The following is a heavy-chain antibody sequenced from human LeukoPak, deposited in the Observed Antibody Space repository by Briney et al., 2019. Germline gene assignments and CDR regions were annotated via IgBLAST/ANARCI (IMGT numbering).Heavy chain of an antibody. D-gene: IGHD4-23*01. CDR2: MTWEGSEM. J-gene: IGHJ4*02. CDR1: GFIFGSYW. CDR3: ARTPIYGGRYFDS. V-gene: IGHV3-7*01. Sequence: PGGSLRLSCAASGFIFGSYWLSWVRQAPGKGLAWVATMTWEGSEMYYVDSVKGRFTISRDDAMNSLHLQLNSLRAEDTAVYFCARTPIYGGRYFDSWGQGTLVTVSS.